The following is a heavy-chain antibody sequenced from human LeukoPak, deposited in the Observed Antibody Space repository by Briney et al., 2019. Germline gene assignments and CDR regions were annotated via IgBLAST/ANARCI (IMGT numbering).Heavy chain of an antibody. CDR2: INHSGST. V-gene: IGHV4-34*01. CDR3: ARVQIMGATND. J-gene: IGHJ4*02. Sequence: SETLSLTCAVYGGSFSGYYWSWICQPPGKGLEWIGEINHSGSTNYNPSLKSRVTISVDTSKNQFSLKLSSVTAADTAVYYCARVQIMGATNDWGQGTLVTVSS. CDR1: GGSFSGYY. D-gene: IGHD1-26*01.